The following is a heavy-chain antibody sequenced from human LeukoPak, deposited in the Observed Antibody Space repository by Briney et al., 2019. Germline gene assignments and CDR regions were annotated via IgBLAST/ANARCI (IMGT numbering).Heavy chain of an antibody. J-gene: IGHJ4*02. V-gene: IGHV3-23*01. Sequence: PGGSLRLSCAASGFTFSNYGMNWVRQAPGKGLEFVSAISAHGDHTYYADSVKGRFIISRDNPRNTLYLQMNILRTEDTAVYYCARDRREYSGNYFDYWGQGTLVTVSS. D-gene: IGHD1-26*01. CDR3: ARDRREYSGNYFDY. CDR2: ISAHGDHT. CDR1: GFTFSNYG.